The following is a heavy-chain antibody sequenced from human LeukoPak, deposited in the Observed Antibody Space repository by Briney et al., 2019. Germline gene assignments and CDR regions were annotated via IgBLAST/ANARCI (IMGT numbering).Heavy chain of an antibody. CDR2: INTDGTTT. D-gene: IGHD5-24*01. Sequence: GGSLRLSCAASGFTFSSYWMHWVRQVPGKGLVWVSRINTDGTTTSYADSVKGRFTISRDNAENTVYLQMNSLRDEDTAVYYCARGVALRWLQLSTTTTLNWFDPWGQGTLVTVSS. CDR1: GFTFSSYW. V-gene: IGHV3-74*01. J-gene: IGHJ5*02. CDR3: ARGVALRWLQLSTTTTLNWFDP.